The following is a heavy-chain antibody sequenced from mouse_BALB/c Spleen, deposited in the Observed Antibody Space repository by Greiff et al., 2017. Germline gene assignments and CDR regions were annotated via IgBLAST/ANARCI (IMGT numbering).Heavy chain of an antibody. D-gene: IGHD2-10*02. V-gene: IGHV5-17*02. J-gene: IGHJ4*01. CDR1: GFTFSSFG. Sequence: DVQLVESGGGLVQPGGSRKLSCAASGFTFSSFGMHWVRQAPEKGLEWVAYISSGSSTIYYADTVKGRFTISRDNPKNTLFLQMTSLRSEDTAMYYCARWYGNYAMDYWGQGTSVTVSS. CDR3: ARWYGNYAMDY. CDR2: ISSGSSTI.